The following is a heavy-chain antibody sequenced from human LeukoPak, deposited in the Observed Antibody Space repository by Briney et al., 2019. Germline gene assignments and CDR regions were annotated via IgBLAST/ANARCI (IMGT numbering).Heavy chain of an antibody. Sequence: GASVKVSCKASGYTFTSYGISWVRQAPGQGLEWMGWISAYNGNTDYAQKLQGRVTMTTDTSTSTAYMELRSLRSDDTAVYYCARAKYVLPGPFEPPTLNWFDPWGQGTLVTVSS. J-gene: IGHJ5*02. V-gene: IGHV1-18*01. CDR1: GYTFTSYG. CDR2: ISAYNGNT. CDR3: ARAKYVLPGPFEPPTLNWFDP. D-gene: IGHD3-10*02.